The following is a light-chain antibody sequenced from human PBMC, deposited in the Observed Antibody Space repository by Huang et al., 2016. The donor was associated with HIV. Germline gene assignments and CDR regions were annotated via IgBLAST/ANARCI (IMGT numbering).Light chain of an antibody. Sequence: DIQMTQSPSSLSASVGDRVTITCRASQGISNSLAWYQQKPGKAPELLLYAASRLESGVPSRCSGSGSGTEYTLTISSLQPEDFATYYCQQYYSAPWTFGQGTRVEIK. CDR3: QQYYSAPWT. V-gene: IGKV1-NL1*01. CDR2: AAS. J-gene: IGKJ1*01. CDR1: QGISNS.